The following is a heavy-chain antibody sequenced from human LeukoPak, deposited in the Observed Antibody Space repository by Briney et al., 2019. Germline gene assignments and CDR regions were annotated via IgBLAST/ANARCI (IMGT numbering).Heavy chain of an antibody. CDR1: GDSVSSNSAA. CDR3: ARGDFGVVIIQGSFNY. CDR2: TYYRSKWYN. J-gene: IGHJ4*02. D-gene: IGHD3-3*01. Sequence: SQTLSLTCAISGDSVSSNSAAWNWIRQSPSRGLEWLGRTYYRSKWYNDYAVSVKSRITINPDTSKNQFSLQLNSVTPEDTAVYYCARGDFGVVIIQGSFNYWGQGTLVTVSS. V-gene: IGHV6-1*01.